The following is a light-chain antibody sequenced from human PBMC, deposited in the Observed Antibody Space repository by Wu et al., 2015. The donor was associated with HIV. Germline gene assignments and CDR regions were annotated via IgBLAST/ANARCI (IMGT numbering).Light chain of an antibody. CDR3: QQRSSWPQT. V-gene: IGKV3-11*01. Sequence: EIVMTQSPATLSVSPGERVTLSCRASQSVDINLAWYQQKPGQPPRLLIFGAFTRATGIPARFSGSGSGTDFTLTVSSLEPDDFAVYYCQQRSSWPQTFGQGTKLQIK. J-gene: IGKJ2*01. CDR2: GAF. CDR1: QSVDIN.